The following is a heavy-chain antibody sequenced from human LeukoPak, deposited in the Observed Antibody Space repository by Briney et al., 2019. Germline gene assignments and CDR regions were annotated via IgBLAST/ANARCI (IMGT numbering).Heavy chain of an antibody. J-gene: IGHJ6*02. CDR1: GFTFSSYG. Sequence: PGGSLRLSCAASGFTFSSYGMHWVRQAPGKGLEWVAFIRYDGSNKYYADSVKGRFTISRDNSKNTLYLQMNSLRAEDTAVYYCAKYRYGSSYYGMDVWGQGTTVTVSS. CDR3: AKYRYGSSYYGMDV. CDR2: IRYDGSNK. V-gene: IGHV3-30*02. D-gene: IGHD5-18*01.